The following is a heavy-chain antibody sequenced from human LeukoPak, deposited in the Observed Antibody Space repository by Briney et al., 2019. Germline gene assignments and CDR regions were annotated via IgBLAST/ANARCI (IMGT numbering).Heavy chain of an antibody. V-gene: IGHV1-8*01. CDR2: MNPNSGNT. CDR1: GYTFTSYD. Sequence: ASVKVSCKASGYTFTSYDINWVRQATGQGLEWMGWMNPNSGNTGYAQKFQGRVTMTRNTSISTAYMELTGLTSNDTGVYYCARTREYSSTWFFPPFDPWGQGTLVTVSS. J-gene: IGHJ5*02. CDR3: ARTREYSSTWFFPPFDP. D-gene: IGHD6-13*01.